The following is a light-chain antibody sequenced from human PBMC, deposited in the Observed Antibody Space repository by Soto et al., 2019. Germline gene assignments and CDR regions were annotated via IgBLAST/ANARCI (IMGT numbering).Light chain of an antibody. V-gene: IGKV3-11*01. J-gene: IGKJ4*01. CDR3: QQRVNWLT. CDR1: QSVGTY. CDR2: DAS. Sequence: EIVLTQSPAILSLSPGERATLSCRASQSVGTYLDWYQQKLGQAPRLLIYDASNRATGIPSRFSGSGSGTDFTVTVISLEREDVAVYYCQQRVNWLTFGGGTKVEL.